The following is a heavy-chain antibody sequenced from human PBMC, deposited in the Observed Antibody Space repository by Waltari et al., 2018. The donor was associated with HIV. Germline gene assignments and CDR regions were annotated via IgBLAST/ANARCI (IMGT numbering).Heavy chain of an antibody. Sequence: EVQLVESGGGLAQPGKSLRLSCTASGFPFDGYDLHWVRLPPGKGLEWVSGISWDTNTAVYSDSVKGRFSISRDNAKNSIYLQMNSLRPEDSAFYYCAKAGGRWALSNWFDPWGHGTLVTVSS. CDR3: AKAGGRWALSNWFDP. CDR2: ISWDTNTA. D-gene: IGHD3-16*01. J-gene: IGHJ5*02. CDR1: GFPFDGYD. V-gene: IGHV3-9*01.